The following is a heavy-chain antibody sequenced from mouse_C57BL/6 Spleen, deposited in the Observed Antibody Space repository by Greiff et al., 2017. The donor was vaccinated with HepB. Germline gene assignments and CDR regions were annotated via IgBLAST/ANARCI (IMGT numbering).Heavy chain of an antibody. CDR3: TRCTTVVYWYFDV. V-gene: IGHV1-15*01. CDR2: IDPETGGT. Sequence: VQLLQSGAELVRPGASVTLSCKASGYTFTDYEMHWVKQTPVHGLEWIGAIDPETGGTAYNQKFKGKAILTADKSSSIAYMELRSLTSEDSAGYYCTRCTTVVYWYFDVWGTETTVTDS. J-gene: IGHJ1*03. D-gene: IGHD1-1*01. CDR1: GYTFTDYE.